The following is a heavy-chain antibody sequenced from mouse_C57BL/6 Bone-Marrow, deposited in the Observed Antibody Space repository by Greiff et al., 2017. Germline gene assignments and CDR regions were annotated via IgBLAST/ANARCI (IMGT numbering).Heavy chain of an antibody. J-gene: IGHJ1*03. D-gene: IGHD1-1*01. CDR2: IYPRDGST. V-gene: IGHV1-78*01. CDR3: ARRGRNGSSYRYFDV. CDR1: GYTFTDHT. Sequence: VQLQQSDAELVKPGASVKISCKVSGYTFTDHTIHWMKQRPEQGLEWIGYIYPRDGSTKYNEKFKGKATFTADKSSSTAYMQLNSLTSEDSAVYFCARRGRNGSSYRYFDVWGTGTTVTVSS.